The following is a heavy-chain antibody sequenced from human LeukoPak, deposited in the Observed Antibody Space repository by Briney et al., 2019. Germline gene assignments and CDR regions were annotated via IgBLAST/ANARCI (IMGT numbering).Heavy chain of an antibody. J-gene: IGHJ4*02. CDR1: GGSISSYY. V-gene: IGHV4-59*01. Sequence: SETLSLTCTVSGGSISSYYWSWIRQPPGKGLEWIGYIYYSGTTNYNPSLKSRLTISVDTSKNQFSLKLTSVTAADTAVYYCARRTGTYFDPWGQGTLVTVSS. CDR2: IYYSGTT. CDR3: ARRTGTYFDP. D-gene: IGHD3-10*01.